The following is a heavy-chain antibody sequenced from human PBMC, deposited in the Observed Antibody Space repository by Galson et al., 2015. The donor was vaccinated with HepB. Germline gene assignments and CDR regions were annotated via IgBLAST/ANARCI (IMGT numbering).Heavy chain of an antibody. V-gene: IGHV3-30*03. CDR1: GFTFSDYA. J-gene: IGHJ4*02. Sequence: SLRLSCAASGFTFSDYAMHWVRQAPGKGLEWVALMSYDGSKKYSADSMRGRFTVSRDNTKSTLYLQMNSLRADDTAIYYCARDKYGNGNYWTDLQYWGQGTLVTVSS. CDR2: MSYDGSKK. CDR3: ARDKYGNGNYWTDLQY. D-gene: IGHD1-1*01.